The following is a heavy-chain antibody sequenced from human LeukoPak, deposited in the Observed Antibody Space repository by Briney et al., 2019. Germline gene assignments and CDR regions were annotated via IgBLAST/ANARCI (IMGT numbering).Heavy chain of an antibody. CDR1: GGTFSSYA. Sequence: SVKVSCKASGGTFSSYAISWVRRAPGQGLEWMGGIIPIFGTANYAQKFQGRVTITADESTSTAYMELSSLRSEDTAVYYCARDRAAAAYDAFDIWGQGTMVTVSS. CDR2: IIPIFGTA. CDR3: ARDRAAAAYDAFDI. D-gene: IGHD6-13*01. J-gene: IGHJ3*02. V-gene: IGHV1-69*01.